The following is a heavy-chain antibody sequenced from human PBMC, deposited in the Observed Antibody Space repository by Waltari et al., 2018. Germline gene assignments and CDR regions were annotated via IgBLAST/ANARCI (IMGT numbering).Heavy chain of an antibody. J-gene: IGHJ4*03. CDR3: ARDRTPSYYYDSSGFEIDY. D-gene: IGHD3-22*01. CDR1: GFTFSSYS. CDR2: ISSSSSYI. V-gene: IGHV3-21*01. Sequence: EVQLVESGGGLVKPGGSLRLSCAASGFTFSSYSMNWVRQAPGKGLEWVSSISSSSSYIYYADSVKGRFTISRDNAKNSLYLQMNSLRAEDTAVYYCARDRTPSYYYDSSGFEIDYWGQGTTVTVSS.